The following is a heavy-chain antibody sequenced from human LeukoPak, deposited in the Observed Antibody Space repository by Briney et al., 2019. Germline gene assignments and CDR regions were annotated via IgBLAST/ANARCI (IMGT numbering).Heavy chain of an antibody. D-gene: IGHD3-22*01. CDR2: IRYDGSNK. CDR3: AKDFERNGGMIVVANDY. J-gene: IGHJ4*02. Sequence: GGSLRLSCAASGFTFSSYGMHWVRQAPGKGLEWVAFIRYDGSNKYYADSVKGRFTISRDNSKNTLYLQMNSLRAEDTAVYYCAKDFERNGGMIVVANDYWGQGTLVTVSS. V-gene: IGHV3-30*02. CDR1: GFTFSSYG.